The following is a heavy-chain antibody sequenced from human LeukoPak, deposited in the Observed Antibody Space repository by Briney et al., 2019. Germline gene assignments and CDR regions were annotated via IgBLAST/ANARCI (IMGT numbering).Heavy chain of an antibody. CDR2: INHSGST. Sequence: SETLSLTCAVYGGSFSGYYWSWIRQPPGKGLEWIGEINHSGSTNYNPSLKSRVAISVDTSKNQFSLKLSSVTAADTAVYYCVRGRYSSGWFKDKNWFDPWGQGIPVTVSS. D-gene: IGHD6-19*01. J-gene: IGHJ5*02. CDR3: VRGRYSSGWFKDKNWFDP. CDR1: GGSFSGYY. V-gene: IGHV4-34*01.